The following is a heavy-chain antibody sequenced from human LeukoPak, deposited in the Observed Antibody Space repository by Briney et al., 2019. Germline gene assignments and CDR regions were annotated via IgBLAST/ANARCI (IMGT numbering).Heavy chain of an antibody. CDR1: GGSISSSNYY. CDR3: ARQTGSGLFILP. V-gene: IGHV4-39*01. CDR2: IYYSGNT. D-gene: IGHD3/OR15-3a*01. Sequence: RSETLSLTCTVSGGSISSSNYYWGWIRQPPGKGLEWIGSIYYSGNTYYNASLKSQVSISIDTSKNQFSLRLTSVTAADTAVYYCARQTGSGLFILPGGQGTLVTVSS. J-gene: IGHJ4*02.